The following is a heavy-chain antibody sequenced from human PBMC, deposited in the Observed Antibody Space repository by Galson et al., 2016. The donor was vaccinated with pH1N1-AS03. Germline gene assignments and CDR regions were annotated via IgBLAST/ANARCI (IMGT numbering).Heavy chain of an antibody. Sequence: SLRLSCAASGFTFTNYWMTWVRQAPGKGLEWVANIKTDGGDKDYVDSVKGRFTISRDNSKDTLDLQMNSLRAEDTAVYYCARGDKDYWAHLDYWGQGTLVAVSS. CDR2: IKTDGGDK. D-gene: IGHD2-15*01. CDR1: GFTFTNYW. J-gene: IGHJ4*02. CDR3: ARGDKDYWAHLDY. V-gene: IGHV3-7*01.